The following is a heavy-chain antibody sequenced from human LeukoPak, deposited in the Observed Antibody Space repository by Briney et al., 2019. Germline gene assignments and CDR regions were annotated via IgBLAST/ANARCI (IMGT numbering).Heavy chain of an antibody. CDR2: ISSNGGST. D-gene: IGHD1-26*01. V-gene: IGHV3-64*01. CDR1: GFTFSSYA. CDR3: ARESGSFPSEGAFDI. J-gene: IGHJ3*02. Sequence: GGSLRLSCAASGFTFSSYAMHWVRQAPGKGLEYVSAISSNGGSTYYANSVKGRFTISRDNSKNTLYLQMGSLRAEDMAVYYCARESGSFPSEGAFDIWGQWTMVTVSS.